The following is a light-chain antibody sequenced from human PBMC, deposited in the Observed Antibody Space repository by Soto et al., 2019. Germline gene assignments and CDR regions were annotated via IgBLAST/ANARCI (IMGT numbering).Light chain of an antibody. CDR3: QQYNNRPYT. J-gene: IGKJ2*01. Sequence: EIVMTQSPATLSVSPGERATLSCRASQSVSSNLGWYQQKPGQAPRLLIYGASTRATGIPARFSGSGSGTEFTLTISSLQSEYFAVYYCQQYNNRPYTFGQGTKVDIK. CDR2: GAS. V-gene: IGKV3-15*01. CDR1: QSVSSN.